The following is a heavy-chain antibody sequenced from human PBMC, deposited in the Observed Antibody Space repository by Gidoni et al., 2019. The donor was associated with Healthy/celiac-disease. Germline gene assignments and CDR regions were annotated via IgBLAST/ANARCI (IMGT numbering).Heavy chain of an antibody. D-gene: IGHD2-8*02. Sequence: QVQLVQSGAEVKKPGSSVKVSCKASGGTFSSYTISWVRQAPGQGLEWMGRFIPILGIANYAQKFQGRVTITADKSTSTAYMELSSLRSEDTAVYYCARDCTGGVCPEDFDYWGQGTLVTVSS. V-gene: IGHV1-69*08. CDR1: GGTFSSYT. J-gene: IGHJ4*02. CDR2: FIPILGIA. CDR3: ARDCTGGVCPEDFDY.